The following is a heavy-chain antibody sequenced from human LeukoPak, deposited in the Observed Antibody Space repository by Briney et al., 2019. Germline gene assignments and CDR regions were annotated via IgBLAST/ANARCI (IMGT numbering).Heavy chain of an antibody. J-gene: IGHJ4*02. CDR3: ARISVSSHSSSWYDY. CDR1: GGSISTYY. Sequence: SETLSLTCTVSGGSISTYYWSWIRQPPGKGLEWMGYIYYTGGTNYNPSLKSRVTISVDTSKNQFSLKVSSVTAADTAVYYCARISVSSHSSSWYDYWGQGTLVTVSS. D-gene: IGHD6-13*01. CDR2: IYYTGGT. V-gene: IGHV4-59*01.